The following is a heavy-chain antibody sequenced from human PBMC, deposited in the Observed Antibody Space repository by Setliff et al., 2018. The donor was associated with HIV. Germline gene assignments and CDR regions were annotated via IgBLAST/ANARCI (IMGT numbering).Heavy chain of an antibody. Sequence: SETLSLTCAVYGGSFSGYYWSWIRQPPGKGLEWIGEINDNGSTNYNPSLKSRVTISVDTSKNQFSLKLSSVTAADTAVYYCARGVIETDYDYVDIYYYDYMDVWGKGTTVTVSS. J-gene: IGHJ6*03. D-gene: IGHD5-12*01. CDR3: ARGVIETDYDYVDIYYYDYMDV. V-gene: IGHV4-34*01. CDR2: INDNGST. CDR1: GGSFSGYY.